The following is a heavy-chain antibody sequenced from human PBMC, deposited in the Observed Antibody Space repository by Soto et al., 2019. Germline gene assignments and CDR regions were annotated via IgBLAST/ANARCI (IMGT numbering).Heavy chain of an antibody. V-gene: IGHV3-53*01. Sequence: EVQLVESGGGLIQPGGSLRLSCAASGFTVSSNYMSWVRQAPGKGLEWVSVIYSGGSTYYADSVKGRFTISRDNSKNTLYLQMKSLRAEDTAVYYCARESGYSYGSGLDYWGQGTLVTVSS. CDR3: ARESGYSYGSGLDY. D-gene: IGHD5-18*01. J-gene: IGHJ4*02. CDR2: IYSGGST. CDR1: GFTVSSNY.